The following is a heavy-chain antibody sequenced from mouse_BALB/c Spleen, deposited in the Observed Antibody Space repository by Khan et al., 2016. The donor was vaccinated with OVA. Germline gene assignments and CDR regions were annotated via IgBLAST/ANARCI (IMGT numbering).Heavy chain of an antibody. D-gene: IGHD1-1*01. CDR3: ARPLYGSGYDYAMDY. V-gene: IGHV9-3-1*01. CDR1: GYIFTNYG. CDR2: INTYTGEP. Sequence: QIQLVQSGPELKKPGETVKISCKASGYIFTNYGMTWVKQAPGKGLKWMGWINTYTGEPTYADDFKGRFAFSLETSANTAYLQINNRQNEDPATYFYARPLYGSGYDYAMDYWVQGTSVTFSS. J-gene: IGHJ4*01.